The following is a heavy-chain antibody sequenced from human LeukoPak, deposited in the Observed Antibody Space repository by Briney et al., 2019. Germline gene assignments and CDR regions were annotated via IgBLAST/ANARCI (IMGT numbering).Heavy chain of an antibody. CDR1: GYTFTSYD. V-gene: IGHV1-8*03. J-gene: IGHJ6*03. D-gene: IGHD3-3*01. CDR2: MNPNRGNT. Sequence: ASVKVSCKASGYTFTSYDINWVRQATGQGVEWMGWMNPNRGNTGYAQKFQGRVTITRNTSISTAYMELSSLRSEDTAVYYCARGQRVRFLEWFSDYYYYYYMDVWGKGTTVTVSS. CDR3: ARGQRVRFLEWFSDYYYYYYMDV.